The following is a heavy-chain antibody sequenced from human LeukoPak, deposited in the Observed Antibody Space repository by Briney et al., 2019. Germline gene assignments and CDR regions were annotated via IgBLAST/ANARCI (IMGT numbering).Heavy chain of an antibody. J-gene: IGHJ4*02. D-gene: IGHD3-10*02. V-gene: IGHV4-59*01. CDR2: IYYSGST. CDR1: GGSISSYY. CDR3: ATDVRGLVPYYFDF. Sequence: SETLSLTCAVSGGSISSYYWDWIRQPPGKGLEWIGYIYYSGSTNYNPSLKSRVTISIDTSKNQLSLQLTSVTAADTAVYYCATDVRGLVPYYFDFWGQGTLVTVSS.